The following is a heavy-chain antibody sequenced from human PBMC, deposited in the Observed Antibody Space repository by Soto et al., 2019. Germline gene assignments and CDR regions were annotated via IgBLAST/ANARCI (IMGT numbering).Heavy chain of an antibody. CDR2: INPHGGST. Sequence: ASVKVSCKAPGDTFTSYYLNWVRQAPGQGLEWMGVINPHGGSTKYAQKFQGRIAMTRDTSRSTVYMELSSLRSDDTAIYYCARSSGGNFGIIIEGSNWFDPWPGNPGHRLL. CDR3: ARSSGGNFGIIIEGSNWFDP. V-gene: IGHV1-46*01. D-gene: IGHD3-3*01. CDR1: GDTFTSYY. J-gene: IGHJ5*02.